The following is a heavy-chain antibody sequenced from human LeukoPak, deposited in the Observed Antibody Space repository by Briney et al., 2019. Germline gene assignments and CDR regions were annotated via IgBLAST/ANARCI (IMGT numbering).Heavy chain of an antibody. CDR3: ARDSPGYLAYDS. J-gene: IGHJ4*02. CDR2: IKEDGSAT. D-gene: IGHD1-1*01. Sequence: PGGSLRLSCAASGFTFSSYAMTWVRQAPGKGPEWVANIKEDGSATCYVDSVKGRFTISRDNAKKSLYLQMNSLRAEDTAVYYCARDSPGYLAYDSWGQGTLVTVSS. CDR1: GFTFSSYA. V-gene: IGHV3-7*04.